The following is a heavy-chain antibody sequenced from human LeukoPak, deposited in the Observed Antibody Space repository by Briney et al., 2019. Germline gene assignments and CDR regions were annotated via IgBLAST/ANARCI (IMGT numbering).Heavy chain of an antibody. CDR3: ARARLLWFGGNTGYYFDY. CDR2: IKQDGSEK. CDR1: GFTFSSYW. D-gene: IGHD3-10*01. J-gene: IGHJ4*02. V-gene: IGHV3-7*01. Sequence: GGSLRLSCAASGFTFSSYWMSWVRQAPGKGLEWVANIKQDGSEKYYVDSVKGRFTISRDNAKNSLYLQMNSLRAEDTAVYYCARARLLWFGGNTGYYFDYWGQGTLVTVSS.